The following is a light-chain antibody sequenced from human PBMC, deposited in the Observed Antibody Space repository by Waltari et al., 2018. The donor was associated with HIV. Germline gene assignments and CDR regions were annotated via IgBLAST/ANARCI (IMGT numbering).Light chain of an antibody. CDR2: DAS. J-gene: IGKJ1*01. Sequence: EIVLTQSPATLSLSPGERATLSCRASKSVSSYLAWYQQKPGKAPRLLIYDASNRATGIPARFSGSGSGTDFTLTISSLEPEDFAVYYCQQRSNWPTWTFGQGTKVEIK. V-gene: IGKV3-11*01. CDR3: QQRSNWPTWT. CDR1: KSVSSY.